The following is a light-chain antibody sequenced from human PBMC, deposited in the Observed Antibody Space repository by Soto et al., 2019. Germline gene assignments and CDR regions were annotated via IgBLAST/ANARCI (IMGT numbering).Light chain of an antibody. Sequence: QSALTQPASVSGSPGQSITISCTGTSSDFGGYNYVSWYQQHPGKAPKLMIYDVSNRPSGASNRFSGSKSGNTASLTISGLQAEDEADYYCSSYTSSSTLYVFGTGTKVTVL. CDR1: SSDFGGYNY. J-gene: IGLJ1*01. CDR2: DVS. CDR3: SSYTSSSTLYV. V-gene: IGLV2-14*01.